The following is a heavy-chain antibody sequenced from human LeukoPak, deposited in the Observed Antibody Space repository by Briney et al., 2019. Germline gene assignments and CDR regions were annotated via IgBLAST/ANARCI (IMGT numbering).Heavy chain of an antibody. J-gene: IGHJ4*02. V-gene: IGHV3-21*01. D-gene: IGHD5-24*01. CDR2: ISSSSSYI. CDR3: ARGRRDGYYLFDY. Sequence: PGGSLRLSCAASGFTFSSYSMNWVRQAPGKGVEWVSSISSSSSYIYYADSVKGRFTISRDNAKNSLYLQMNSLRAEDTAVYYCARGRRDGYYLFDYWGQGTLVTVSS. CDR1: GFTFSSYS.